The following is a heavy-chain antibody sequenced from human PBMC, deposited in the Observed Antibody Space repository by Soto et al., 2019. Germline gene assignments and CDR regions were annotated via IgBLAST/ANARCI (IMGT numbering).Heavy chain of an antibody. CDR1: GGSFSGYY. V-gene: IGHV4-34*01. CDR3: ARDLRSTSCHRCWFDP. Sequence: PSETLSLTCAVYGGSFSGYYWSWIRQPPGKGLEWIGEINHSGSTNYNPSLKSRVTISVDTSKNQFSLKLSSVTAADTAVYYCARDLRSTSCHRCWFDPWGQGTLVTVSS. D-gene: IGHD2-2*02. CDR2: INHSGST. J-gene: IGHJ5*02.